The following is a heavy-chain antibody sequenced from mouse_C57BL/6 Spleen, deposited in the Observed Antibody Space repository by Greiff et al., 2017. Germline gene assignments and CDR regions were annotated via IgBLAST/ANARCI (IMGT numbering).Heavy chain of an antibody. J-gene: IGHJ4*01. CDR2: IHPSSGYT. CDR3: ARCVTTVVATGPYAMDY. CDR1: GYTFTSYT. V-gene: IGHV1-4*01. D-gene: IGHD1-1*01. Sequence: QVQLQQSGAELARPGASVKMSCKASGYTFTSYTMHWVKQRPGQGLEWIGYIHPSSGYTKYNQKFKDKATLTADKSSSTAYMKLSSLTSEDSAVYYCARCVTTVVATGPYAMDYWGQGTSVTVSS.